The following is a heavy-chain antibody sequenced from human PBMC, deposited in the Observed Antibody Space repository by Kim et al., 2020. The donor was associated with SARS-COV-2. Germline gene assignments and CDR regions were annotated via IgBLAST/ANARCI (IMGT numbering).Heavy chain of an antibody. Sequence: SETLSLTCTVSGGSISSGGYYWSWIRQHPGKGLEWIGYIYYSGSTYYNPSLKSRVTISVDTSKNQFSLKLSSLTAADTAVYYCARGEYYYDSSGYSPRFDYWGQGTLVTVSS. J-gene: IGHJ4*02. CDR2: IYYSGST. D-gene: IGHD3-22*01. CDR1: GGSISSGGYY. V-gene: IGHV4-31*03. CDR3: ARGEYYYDSSGYSPRFDY.